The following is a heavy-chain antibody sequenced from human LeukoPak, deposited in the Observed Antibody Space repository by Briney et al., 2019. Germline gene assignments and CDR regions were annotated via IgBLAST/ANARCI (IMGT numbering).Heavy chain of an antibody. Sequence: GGSLRLSCAASGITVSRNYMSWVRQAPGKGPEWVSIIYSGGDTYYADSVKGRFTISRDNSKNTLYLQMNSLRAEDTAVYYCAKVVNYDFWSGYSYYFDYWGQGTLVTVSS. V-gene: IGHV3-53*01. D-gene: IGHD3-3*01. CDR2: IYSGGDT. CDR1: GITVSRNY. CDR3: AKVVNYDFWSGYSYYFDY. J-gene: IGHJ4*02.